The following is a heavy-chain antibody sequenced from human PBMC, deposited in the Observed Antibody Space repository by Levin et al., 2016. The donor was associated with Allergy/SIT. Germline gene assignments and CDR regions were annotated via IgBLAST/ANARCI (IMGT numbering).Heavy chain of an antibody. Sequence: GESLKISCAASEFTFSDFSMNWVRQAPGKGLEWVSSISSRSAYIYYADSVRGRFTISRDNSQNLVFLQMNNLRAEDTAIYYCARDQDYQDHYFDHWGQGTLVTVSS. D-gene: IGHD4-11*01. CDR2: ISSRSAYI. V-gene: IGHV3-21*06. CDR3: ARDQDYQDHYFDH. CDR1: EFTFSDFS. J-gene: IGHJ4*02.